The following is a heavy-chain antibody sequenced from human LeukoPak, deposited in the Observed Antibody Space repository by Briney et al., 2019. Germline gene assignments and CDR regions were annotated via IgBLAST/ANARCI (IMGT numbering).Heavy chain of an antibody. CDR2: IIDSGDIT. Sequence: PGGTLRLSCEASGFTFSSYAMSWVRQAPGKGLEWVSGIIDSGDITYYANSVKGRFTISRDNAKNSLYLQMNSLRAEDTAVYYCARGLWWELHIGGDYWGQGTLVTVSS. CDR3: ARGLWWELHIGGDY. D-gene: IGHD1-26*01. CDR1: GFTFSSYA. V-gene: IGHV3-23*01. J-gene: IGHJ4*02.